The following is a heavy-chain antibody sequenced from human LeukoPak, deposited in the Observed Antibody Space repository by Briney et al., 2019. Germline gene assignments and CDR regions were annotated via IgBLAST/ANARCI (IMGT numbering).Heavy chain of an antibody. D-gene: IGHD4-17*01. CDR1: GFTVSSNY. CDR2: IYSGGST. CDR3: ARGGATVSSRSFDY. Sequence: GGSLRLSCAASGFTVSSNYMSWVRQAPGKGLEWVSVIYSGGSTYYADSVKGRFTISRDNSKNTLYLQMNSLRAEDTPVYYCARGGATVSSRSFDYWGQGTLVTVSS. V-gene: IGHV3-53*01. J-gene: IGHJ4*02.